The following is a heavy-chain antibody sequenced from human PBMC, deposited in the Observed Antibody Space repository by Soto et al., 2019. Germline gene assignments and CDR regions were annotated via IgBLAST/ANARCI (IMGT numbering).Heavy chain of an antibody. CDR1: GYTFTTYA. CDR2: INTDNGNT. V-gene: IGHV1-3*04. J-gene: IGHJ4*02. D-gene: IGHD3-9*01. Sequence: ASVKVSCKASGYTFTTYAIHWVRQAPGQSLEWMGWINTDNGNTYYSQKMQARVTITRDTSASTAYMELSRLRSEDTAVYYCARSPYHYYDILTGPDFDYWGQGTLVTVSS. CDR3: ARSPYHYYDILTGPDFDY.